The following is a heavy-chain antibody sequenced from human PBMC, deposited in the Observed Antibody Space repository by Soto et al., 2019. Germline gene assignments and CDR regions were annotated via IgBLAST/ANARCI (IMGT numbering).Heavy chain of an antibody. V-gene: IGHV3-33*01. D-gene: IGHD2-15*01. Sequence: QVQLVESGGGVVQPGRSLRLSCAASGFTFSSYGMHWVRQAPGKGLEWVAVIWYDGSNKYYADSVKGRFTISRDNSKNTLYLQMNSLRAEATAVYYCARGGVVADLDYWGQGTLVTVSS. CDR1: GFTFSSYG. J-gene: IGHJ4*02. CDR2: IWYDGSNK. CDR3: ARGGVVADLDY.